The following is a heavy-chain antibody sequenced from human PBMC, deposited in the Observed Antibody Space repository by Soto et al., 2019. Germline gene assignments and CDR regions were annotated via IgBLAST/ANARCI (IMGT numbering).Heavy chain of an antibody. D-gene: IGHD3-3*01. CDR2: ISGTT. J-gene: IGHJ4*02. Sequence: GGSLRLSCAASGFTFSNYAMTWLRQTPGKGLAWVASISGTTDYAAPVKGRFTISRDDSKNTLYLQMNSLKTEDTAVYYCTASSPPYYDFWSGFYWGQGTLVTVSS. CDR3: TASSPPYYDFWSGFY. V-gene: IGHV3-15*01. CDR1: GFTFSNYA.